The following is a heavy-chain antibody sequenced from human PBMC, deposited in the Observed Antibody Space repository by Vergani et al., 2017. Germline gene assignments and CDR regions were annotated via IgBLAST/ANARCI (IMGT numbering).Heavy chain of an antibody. J-gene: IGHJ5*02. Sequence: EVQLLESGGGLVQPGGSLRLSCAASGFTFSSYAMSWVRQAPGKGLEWVSAISGSGGSTYYADSVKGRFTISRDNSKNTLYLQMNSLRAEDTAVYYCAKEGSYYGSVKYNWFDPWGQGTLVTVSS. CDR1: GFTFSSYA. D-gene: IGHD3-10*01. V-gene: IGHV3-23*01. CDR3: AKEGSYYGSVKYNWFDP. CDR2: ISGSGGST.